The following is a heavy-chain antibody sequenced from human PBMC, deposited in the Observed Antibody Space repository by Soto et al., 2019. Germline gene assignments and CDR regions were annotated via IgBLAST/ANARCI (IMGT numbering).Heavy chain of an antibody. V-gene: IGHV3-30-3*01. Sequence: QVHLVESGGGVVQPGRSLRLSCAASGFIFSTYAMHWVRQAPGKGLEWVAVISYDGNHEYYADSVRGRFTISRDNSKNTLYLQMDSLSADDTALYYCARSSVVGTWGYYFDYWGQGALVTVSS. CDR1: GFIFSTYA. CDR2: ISYDGNHE. J-gene: IGHJ4*02. CDR3: ARSSVVGTWGYYFDY. D-gene: IGHD6-19*01.